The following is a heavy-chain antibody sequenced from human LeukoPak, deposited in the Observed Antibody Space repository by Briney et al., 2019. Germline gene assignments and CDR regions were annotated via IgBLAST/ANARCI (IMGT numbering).Heavy chain of an antibody. V-gene: IGHV3-74*01. CDR1: GFTFSSYW. Sequence: GGSLRLSCAASGFTFSSYWMHWVRQAPGKGLVWVSRINSDGSSTKYADSVKGRFTISRDNAKNTLYVQMNNLRAEDRAVYYCARVDPKAPGDYSWGRGTLVTVSS. D-gene: IGHD2-2*03. CDR2: INSDGSST. CDR3: ARVDPKAPGDYS. J-gene: IGHJ4*02.